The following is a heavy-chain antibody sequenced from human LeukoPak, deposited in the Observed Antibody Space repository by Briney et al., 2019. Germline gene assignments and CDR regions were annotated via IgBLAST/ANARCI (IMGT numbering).Heavy chain of an antibody. V-gene: IGHV3-23*01. J-gene: IGHJ4*02. Sequence: GGSLRLSWAASGFPFSLHGMNWVPQGPGKGLEWVSGITGSGGSTYYADSVKGRFTISRDNSKNTVYLQMNSLRAEDTAVYYCARDLSLIALTDWGQGTLVTVSS. CDR3: ARDLSLIALTD. CDR1: GFPFSLHG. D-gene: IGHD3-22*01. CDR2: ITGSGGST.